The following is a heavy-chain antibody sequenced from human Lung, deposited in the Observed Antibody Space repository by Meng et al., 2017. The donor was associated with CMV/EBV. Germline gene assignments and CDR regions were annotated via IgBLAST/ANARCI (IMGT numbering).Heavy chain of an antibody. CDR2: ISGSGGST. CDR3: AKSYYDSSGYYYN. Sequence: GGSXRLXCAASGFTFSSYAMSWVRQAPGKGLEWVSAISGSGGSTYYADSVKGRFTISRDNSKNTLYLQMNSLRAEDTAVYYCAKSYYDSSGYYYNWGQGTRVTVSS. CDR1: GFTFSSYA. J-gene: IGHJ4*02. D-gene: IGHD3-22*01. V-gene: IGHV3-23*01.